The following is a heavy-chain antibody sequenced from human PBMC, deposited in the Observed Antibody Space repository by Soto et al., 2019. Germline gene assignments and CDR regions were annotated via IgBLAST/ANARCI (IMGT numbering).Heavy chain of an antibody. D-gene: IGHD3-3*01. J-gene: IGHJ4*02. CDR3: ARDLATYYDFWSGYQKSH. CDR1: GYTFTGYA. V-gene: IGHV1-2*02. CDR2: ITPNSGGT. Sequence: SVKVACNASGYTFTGYAMHWVRQAPGQGLEWMGWITPNSGGTNYAQKIKGSVTMTMDTSISTAYMELGRLRSDDTAVYYCARDLATYYDFWSGYQKSHWGQGTLVTVS.